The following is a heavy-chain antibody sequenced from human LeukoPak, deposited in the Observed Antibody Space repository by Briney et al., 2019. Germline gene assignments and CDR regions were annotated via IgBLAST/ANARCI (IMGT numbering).Heavy chain of an antibody. J-gene: IGHJ4*02. Sequence: GGSLRLSCAASGFTLSSNYMSWVRQAPRKGLEWVSVIYSGGSTYYADSVKGRFTISRDNSKNTLYLQMNSLRAEDTAVYYCARDGAVAAPVYYYFDYWGQGTLVTVSS. CDR1: GFTLSSNY. CDR2: IYSGGST. V-gene: IGHV3-53*01. D-gene: IGHD6-19*01. CDR3: ARDGAVAAPVYYYFDY.